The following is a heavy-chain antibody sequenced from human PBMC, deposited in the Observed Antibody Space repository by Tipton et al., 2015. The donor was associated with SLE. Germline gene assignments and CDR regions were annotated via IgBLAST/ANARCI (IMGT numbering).Heavy chain of an antibody. J-gene: IGHJ4*02. V-gene: IGHV1-46*01. CDR3: ATVEPRSWAFDF. D-gene: IGHD1-26*01. Sequence: QSGAEVKKPGASVKVSCKPSGYTFTDYFMHWVRQAPGQGLEWMGVINPSGGSTNYAQKFQGRVTMTRDTSTSTVYMELSSLRSEDAAVYYCATVEPRSWAFDFWGQGTLVTVSS. CDR2: INPSGGST. CDR1: GYTFTDYF.